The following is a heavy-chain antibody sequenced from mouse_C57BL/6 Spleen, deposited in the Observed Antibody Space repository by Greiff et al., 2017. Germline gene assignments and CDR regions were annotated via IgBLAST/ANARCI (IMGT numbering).Heavy chain of an antibody. CDR2: IDPEDGET. V-gene: IGHV14-2*01. Sequence: EVKLQQSGAELVKPGASVKLSCTASGFNITDYYMHWVKQRTEQGLEWIGRIDPEDGETKYDPKSQGKATITADTSSNTAYIQLSSLTSEDTAVYYCATMVSFDVWGTGTTVTVSS. J-gene: IGHJ1*03. D-gene: IGHD2-2*01. CDR1: GFNITDYY. CDR3: ATMVSFDV.